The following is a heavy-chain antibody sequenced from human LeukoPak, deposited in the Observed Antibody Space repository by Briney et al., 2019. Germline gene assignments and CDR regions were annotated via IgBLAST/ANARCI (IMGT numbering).Heavy chain of an antibody. Sequence: PGGSLRLSCAASGFIFTSYIMKWVRQAPGRGLEWVSTISNSGANTHYADSVKGRFTVSRDNAKNTLFLQMNSLRAEDTAVYYCAKDREGLSSGYDLEYFDYWGQGTLVTVSS. CDR1: GFIFTSYI. V-gene: IGHV3-21*04. CDR3: AKDREGLSSGYDLEYFDY. J-gene: IGHJ4*02. D-gene: IGHD5-12*01. CDR2: ISNSGANT.